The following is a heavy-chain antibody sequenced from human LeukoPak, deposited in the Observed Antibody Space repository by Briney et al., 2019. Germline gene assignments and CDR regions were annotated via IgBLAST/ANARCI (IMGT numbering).Heavy chain of an antibody. CDR2: VYYSGTI. Sequence: RTSETLSLTCTVSGGAIDNYYWSWIRQPPGKGLEWIAYVYYSGTINYNPSLESRVTISVDTSKNQFSLRLTYVAAADTAVYYCARHGTAAGPFQLWGQGTLVTVSS. CDR3: ARHGTAAGPFQL. V-gene: IGHV4-59*08. CDR1: GGAIDNYY. J-gene: IGHJ1*01. D-gene: IGHD2-21*02.